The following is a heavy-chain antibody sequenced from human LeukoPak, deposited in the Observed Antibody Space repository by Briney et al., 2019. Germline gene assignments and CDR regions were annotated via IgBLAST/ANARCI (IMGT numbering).Heavy chain of an antibody. Sequence: GGSLRLACAASGFTFTNYWMSWVRQAQGKGLEWVANIKQDGSERHYVDSVRGRFTISRDNAKNSLYLQMNSLRAEDTAVYYCSRDRLGGLDLWGQGTLVTVSS. J-gene: IGHJ5*02. CDR3: SRDRLGGLDL. CDR2: IKQDGSER. D-gene: IGHD5-12*01. V-gene: IGHV3-7*01. CDR1: GFTFTNYW.